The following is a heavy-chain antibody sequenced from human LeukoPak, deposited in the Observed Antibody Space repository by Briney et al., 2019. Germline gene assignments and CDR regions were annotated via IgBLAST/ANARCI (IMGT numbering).Heavy chain of an antibody. Sequence: SETLSLTCTASGGSIISYYWSWIRQPPGKGLEWIAYINYSGSTNYNPSLKSRVTISIDTSKNQFSLKVSSVTAADTAVYYCARVVGPTLNWFDPWGQGTLVTVSS. CDR2: INYSGST. CDR1: GGSIISYY. D-gene: IGHD1-26*01. V-gene: IGHV4-59*01. J-gene: IGHJ5*02. CDR3: ARVVGPTLNWFDP.